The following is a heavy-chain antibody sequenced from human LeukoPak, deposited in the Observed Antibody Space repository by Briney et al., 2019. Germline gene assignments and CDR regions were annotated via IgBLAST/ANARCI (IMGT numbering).Heavy chain of an antibody. J-gene: IGHJ3*02. CDR2: INPSGGST. V-gene: IGHV1-46*03. CDR3: ARDLRYNWNHGAFDI. CDR1: GYTFTSYY. Sequence: GASVKVSCKASGYTFTSYYMHWVRQAPGQGLEWMGIINPSGGSTSYAQKFQGRVTMTRDTSMSTVYMELSSLRSEDTAVYYCARDLRYNWNHGAFDIWGQGTMVTVSS. D-gene: IGHD1-1*01.